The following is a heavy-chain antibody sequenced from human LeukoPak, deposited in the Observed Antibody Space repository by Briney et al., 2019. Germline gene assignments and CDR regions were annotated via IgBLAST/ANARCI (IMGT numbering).Heavy chain of an antibody. CDR2: IYYSGST. V-gene: IGHV4-59*08. J-gene: IGHJ4*02. Sequence: SETLSLTCTVSGGSISSYYWSWTRQPPGKGLEWIGYIYYSGSTNYNPSLKSRVTISVDTSRNQFSLKLSSVTAADTAVYYCARHSYGDPPDYWGQGTLVTVSS. CDR3: ARHSYGDPPDY. CDR1: GGSISSYY. D-gene: IGHD4-17*01.